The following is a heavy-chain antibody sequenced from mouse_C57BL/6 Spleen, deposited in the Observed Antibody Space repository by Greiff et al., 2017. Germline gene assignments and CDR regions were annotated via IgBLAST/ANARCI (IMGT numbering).Heavy chain of an antibody. CDR2: ISSGCDYI. V-gene: IGHV5-9-1*02. D-gene: IGHD1-1*01. Sequence: EVQGVESGEGLVKPGGSLKLSCAASGFTFSSYAMSWVRQTPEKRLEWVAYISSGCDYIYYADTVKGRFTISRDNARNTLYLQMSSLKSEDTAMYYCTREATTVVRRNWFAYWGQGTLVTVSA. CDR3: TREATTVVRRNWFAY. J-gene: IGHJ3*01. CDR1: GFTFSSYA.